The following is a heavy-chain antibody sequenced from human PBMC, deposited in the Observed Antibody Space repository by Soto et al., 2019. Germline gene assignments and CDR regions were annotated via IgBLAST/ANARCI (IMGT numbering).Heavy chain of an antibody. J-gene: IGHJ4*02. CDR2: INSDGSRT. CDR3: AREPYRGFHFDY. Sequence: GGSLRLSYAASGFTFTDYWTHWVRQAPGKGLVWVSRINSDGSRTSYADSVTGRFTISRDNAKNTLYLQMNSLRVEDTALYYCAREPYRGFHFDYWGQGTLVTVSS. V-gene: IGHV3-74*01. D-gene: IGHD4-4*01. CDR1: GFTFTDYW.